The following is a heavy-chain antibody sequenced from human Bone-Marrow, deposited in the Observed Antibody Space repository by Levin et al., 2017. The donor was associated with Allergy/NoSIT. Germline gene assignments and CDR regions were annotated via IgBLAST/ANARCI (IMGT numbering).Heavy chain of an antibody. J-gene: IGHJ4*02. CDR3: AKDRLDTGRRYFDH. CDR1: GFTFSSYG. D-gene: IGHD5-18*01. V-gene: IGHV3-30*18. Sequence: HPGGSLRLSCAASGFTFSSYGMSWVRQAPGKGLEWVALISYDAGNKYYTDSVKGRFTISRDNFKNTLYLQLNSLRAEDTAVYYCAKDRLDTGRRYFDHWGQGTLVTVSS. CDR2: ISYDAGNK.